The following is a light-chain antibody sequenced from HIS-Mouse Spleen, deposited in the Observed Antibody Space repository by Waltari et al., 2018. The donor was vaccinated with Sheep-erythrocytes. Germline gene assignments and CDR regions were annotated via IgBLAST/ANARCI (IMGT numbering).Light chain of an antibody. Sequence: QSALTQPRSVSGSPGQSVTISCSGSSSNIGNNYVSWYQQLPGTAPKPLIYDNNKRPSGIPGRFSGSKSGTSATLGITGLQTGDEADYYCGTWDSSLSAGVFGGGTKLTVL. CDR1: SSNIGNNY. V-gene: IGLV1-51*01. CDR2: DNN. CDR3: GTWDSSLSAGV. J-gene: IGLJ3*02.